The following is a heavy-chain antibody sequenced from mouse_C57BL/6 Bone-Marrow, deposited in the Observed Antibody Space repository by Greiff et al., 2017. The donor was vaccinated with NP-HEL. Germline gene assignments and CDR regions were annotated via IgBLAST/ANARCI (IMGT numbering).Heavy chain of an antibody. V-gene: IGHV1-69*01. CDR1: GYTFTSYW. Sequence: VQLQQPGAELVMPGASVKLSCKASGYTFTSYWMHWVKQRPGQGLEWIGEIDPSDSYTNYNQKFKGKSTLTVDKSSSTAYMQLSSLTSEDSAVYYCARQLRGYYAMDYWGQGTSVTVSS. CDR2: IDPSDSYT. J-gene: IGHJ4*01. D-gene: IGHD1-1*01. CDR3: ARQLRGYYAMDY.